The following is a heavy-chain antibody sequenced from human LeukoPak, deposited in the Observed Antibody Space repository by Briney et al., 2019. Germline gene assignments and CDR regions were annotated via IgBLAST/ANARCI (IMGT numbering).Heavy chain of an antibody. CDR2: INHSGST. V-gene: IGHV4-34*01. CDR1: GGSFSGYY. J-gene: IGHJ4*02. Sequence: SETLSLTCAVYGGSFSGYYWSWIRQPPGKGLEWIGEINHSGSTNYNPSLKSRVTISVDTSKNQFSLKLSSVTAADTAVYYCARAPRVLFHYWGQGTLVTVSS. CDR3: ARAPRVLFHY. D-gene: IGHD4/OR15-4a*01.